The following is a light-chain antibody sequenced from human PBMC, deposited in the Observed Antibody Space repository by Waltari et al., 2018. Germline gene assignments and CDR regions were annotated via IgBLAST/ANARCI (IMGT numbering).Light chain of an antibody. CDR2: AAS. Sequence: AIRITQSPSPLSASTGDRVTISLRVSQGISSYLAWYQTTPGKAPTVLIYAASTLQSGVPSRFSGSGSGTDFTLTISCLQSEDFAIYYCQQYYSNPATFGQGTKVEIK. CDR1: QGISSY. V-gene: IGKV1-8*01. J-gene: IGKJ1*01. CDR3: QQYYSNPAT.